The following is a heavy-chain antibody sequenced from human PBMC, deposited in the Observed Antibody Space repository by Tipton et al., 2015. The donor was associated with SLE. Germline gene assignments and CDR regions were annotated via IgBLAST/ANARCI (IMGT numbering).Heavy chain of an antibody. D-gene: IGHD5-12*01. CDR3: ARGGVGGYDYFDY. CDR2: INYGGST. J-gene: IGHJ4*02. Sequence: TLSLTCTVSGGSIRSDDYYWTWIRQHPGKGLEGIGHINYGGSTYYKPSLKSRLTISVDTSKNQFSLKLSSVTAADTAVYFCARGGVGGYDYFDYWGQGTLVTVSS. CDR1: GGSIRSDDYY. V-gene: IGHV4-31*03.